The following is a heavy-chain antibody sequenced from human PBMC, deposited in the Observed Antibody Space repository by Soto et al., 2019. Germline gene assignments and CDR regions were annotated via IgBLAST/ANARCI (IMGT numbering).Heavy chain of an antibody. CDR1: GGSITNYY. CDR3: ARHGFGPLHGLVDV. J-gene: IGHJ6*02. D-gene: IGHD3-10*01. Sequence: QVQLQESGPGLVKPSETLSLTCTVSGGSITNYYCSWFRQPPGKGLEWIGYINYDGYSAYNLSLKMRVTLSMDASKTQFSLMLESVTATDTAGYYCARHGFGPLHGLVDVWGPGTTVIVSS. V-gene: IGHV4-59*08. CDR2: INYDGYS.